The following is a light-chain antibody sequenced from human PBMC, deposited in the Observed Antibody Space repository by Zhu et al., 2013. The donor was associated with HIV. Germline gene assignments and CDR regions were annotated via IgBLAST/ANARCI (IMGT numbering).Light chain of an antibody. CDR3: QQYYSSPLT. V-gene: IGKV3-20*01. CDR2: GAS. J-gene: IGKJ4*01. CDR1: QSIRNNY. Sequence: ELVLTQSPGTLSLSPGERVTLSCRASQSIRNNYLAWYQQKPGQAPRLLIYGASSRATGIPDRFSGSGSGTDFILTISSLQAEDVAVYYCQQYYSSPLTFGGGTKVEIK.